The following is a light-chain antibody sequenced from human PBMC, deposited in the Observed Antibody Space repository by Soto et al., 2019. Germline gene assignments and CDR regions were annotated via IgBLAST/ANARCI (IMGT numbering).Light chain of an antibody. Sequence: QSALTQPPSASGSPGQSVTISCTGTSSDVGYYNFVSWYQQHPGKAPKLIIYEVYKRPSGVPDRLSGSKSGNTASLTVSGLRPEDEADYYCCSYAGSPWFFGTGTKLTVL. CDR3: CSYAGSPWF. CDR1: SSDVGYYNF. J-gene: IGLJ1*01. CDR2: EVY. V-gene: IGLV2-8*01.